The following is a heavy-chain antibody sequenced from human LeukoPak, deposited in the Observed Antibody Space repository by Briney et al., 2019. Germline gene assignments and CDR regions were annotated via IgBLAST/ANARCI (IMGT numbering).Heavy chain of an antibody. CDR1: GGSISSSY. V-gene: IGHV4-59*08. Sequence: PSETLSLTCTVSGGSISSSYWGWIRQPPGKGLEWIGYIYYSGGTNYNPSLKSRVTISVEPSKNQFSLKLTSVTAADTAVYYCARRSQENGVIPANNWFDPWGQGTLVTVSS. CDR2: IYYSGGT. J-gene: IGHJ5*02. CDR3: ARRSQENGVIPANNWFDP. D-gene: IGHD2-21*01.